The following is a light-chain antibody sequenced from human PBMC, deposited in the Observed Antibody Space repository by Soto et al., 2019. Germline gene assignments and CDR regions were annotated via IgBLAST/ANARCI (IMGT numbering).Light chain of an antibody. CDR2: DTS. V-gene: IGKV3-11*01. CDR1: QSVSRY. Sequence: EIVLTQSPATLSLSPGERATLSCRASQSVSRYLAWYQQKPGQAPRLLIYDTSYRATGIPARFSGSGSGTEFTLTISSLQSDDSAIYYCQQFGDWPSFGLGTTGDIK. J-gene: IGKJ1*01. CDR3: QQFGDWPS.